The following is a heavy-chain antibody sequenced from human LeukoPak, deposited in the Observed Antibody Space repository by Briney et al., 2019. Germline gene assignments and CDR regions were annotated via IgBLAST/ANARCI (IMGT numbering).Heavy chain of an antibody. CDR2: IYYSGST. CDR3: ARYMQTNDFWSGYFDY. D-gene: IGHD3-3*01. V-gene: IGHV4-39*07. J-gene: IGHJ4*02. Sequence: SSETLSLTCTVSGGSISSSSYYWGWIRQPPGKGLEWIGSIYYSGSTYYNPSLKSRVTISVDTSKNQFSLKLSSVTAADTAVYYCARYMQTNDFWSGYFDYWGQGTLVTVSS. CDR1: GGSISSSSYY.